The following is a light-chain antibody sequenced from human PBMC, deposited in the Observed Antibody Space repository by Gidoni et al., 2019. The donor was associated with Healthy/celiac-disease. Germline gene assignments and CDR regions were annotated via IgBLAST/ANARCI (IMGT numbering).Light chain of an antibody. CDR1: SRDVGGYNY. CDR3: SSYTISSTGL. J-gene: IGLJ3*02. CDR2: DVS. V-gene: IGLV2-14*03. Sequence: QAALTQPAAVSGSPGQSITISCTGTSRDVGGYNYVSWYQQHPGNAPNLRIYDVSHRPSGVSTRLSGSKSVNTASLTISGLHAEDEADDYCSSYTISSTGLFVGGTKLTVL.